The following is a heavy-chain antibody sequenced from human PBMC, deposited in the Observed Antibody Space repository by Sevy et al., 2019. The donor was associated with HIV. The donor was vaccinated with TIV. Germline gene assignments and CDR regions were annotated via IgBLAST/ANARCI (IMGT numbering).Heavy chain of an antibody. J-gene: IGHJ6*02. V-gene: IGHV3-33*06. CDR1: GFTFSSYG. Sequence: GGSLRLSCAASGFTFSSYGMHWVRRAPGKGLEWVAVIWYDGSNKYYADSVKGRFTISRDNSKNTLYLQMNSLRAEDTAVYYCAKEDYYYGMDVWGQGTTVTVSS. CDR3: AKEDYYYGMDV. CDR2: IWYDGSNK.